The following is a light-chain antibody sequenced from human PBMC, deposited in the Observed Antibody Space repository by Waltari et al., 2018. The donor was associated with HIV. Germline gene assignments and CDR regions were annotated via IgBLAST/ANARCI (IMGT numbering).Light chain of an antibody. CDR1: SYNIAHIY. J-gene: IGLJ2*01. CDR3: GTWDSNLSAWI. V-gene: IGLV1-51*01. Sequence: QSVLTQSPSVSAAPGQNVTISCSGNSYNIAHIYVSWYQQVPGTAPKLLMYDNNKRPSDIPDRFSASKSGTSATLGITGLQTGDEAEYYCGTWDSNLSAWIFGGGTKLTVL. CDR2: DNN.